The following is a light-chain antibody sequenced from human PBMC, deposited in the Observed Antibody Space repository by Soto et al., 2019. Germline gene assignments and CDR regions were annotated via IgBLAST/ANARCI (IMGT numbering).Light chain of an antibody. V-gene: IGKV3D-15*01. CDR1: QSLSSS. CDR3: QQYNNWPIT. Sequence: EIVMTPSPATLSVSPGEGATLSCRASQSLSSSLAWYQQKPGQAPRLLIYGASTRASDTPTRFSGSGSVTEFALTISSLQSEDFAVYYCQQYNNWPITFGQGTKVDI. J-gene: IGKJ1*01. CDR2: GAS.